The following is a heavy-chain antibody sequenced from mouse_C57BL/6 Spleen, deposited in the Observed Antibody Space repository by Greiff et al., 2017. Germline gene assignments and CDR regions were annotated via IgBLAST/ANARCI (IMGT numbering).Heavy chain of an antibody. J-gene: IGHJ1*03. V-gene: IGHV1-18*01. CDR1: GYTFTDYN. D-gene: IGHD2-4*01. CDR2: INPNNGGT. CDR3: ARPVIYYDYDGGWYFDV. Sequence: EVQLQQSGPELVKPGASVKIPCKASGYTFTDYNMDWVKQSHGKSLEWIGDINPNNGGTIYNQKFKGKATLTVDKSSSTAYMELRSLTSEDTAVYYCARPVIYYDYDGGWYFDVWGTGTTVTVSS.